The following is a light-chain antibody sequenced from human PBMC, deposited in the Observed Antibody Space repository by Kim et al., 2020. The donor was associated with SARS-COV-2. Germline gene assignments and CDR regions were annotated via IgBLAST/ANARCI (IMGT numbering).Light chain of an antibody. CDR3: QQYGSSPYT. CDR2: GAS. Sequence: WSPGERATLSCRASQSVSSNYLAWYQQKPGQAPRLLIYGASSRAIGIPDRFSGSGSGTDFTLTISRLEPEDFAVYYCQQYGSSPYTFGQGTKLEIK. CDR1: QSVSSNY. V-gene: IGKV3-20*01. J-gene: IGKJ2*01.